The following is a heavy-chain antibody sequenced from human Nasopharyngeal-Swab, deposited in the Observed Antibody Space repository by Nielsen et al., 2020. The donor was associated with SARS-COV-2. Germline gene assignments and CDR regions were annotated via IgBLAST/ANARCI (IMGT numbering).Heavy chain of an antibody. D-gene: IGHD3-3*01. Sequence: GGSLRLSCVASGFTFSSYAMSWVRQAPGKGLEWVSAISGSGGSTYYADSVKGRFTISRDNSKNTLYLQMNSLRAEDTAVYYCAKDQGYYDFWSGSNFDYWGQGTLVTVSS. V-gene: IGHV3-23*01. CDR3: AKDQGYYDFWSGSNFDY. CDR1: GFTFSSYA. CDR2: ISGSGGST. J-gene: IGHJ4*02.